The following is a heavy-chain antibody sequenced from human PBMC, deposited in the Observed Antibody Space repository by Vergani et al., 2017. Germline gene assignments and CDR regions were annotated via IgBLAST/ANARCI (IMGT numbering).Heavy chain of an antibody. Sequence: QVQLVESGGGVVQPGRSLRLSCAASGFTFSSYGMHWVRQAPGKGLEWVAVISYDGSNKYYADSVKGRFTISRDNSKNTLYLQMNSLRAEDTAVYYCVTGYSCSWHLPDGYWGQGTLVTVSS. V-gene: IGHV3-30*03. J-gene: IGHJ4*02. CDR3: VTGYSCSWHLPDGY. CDR1: GFTFSSYG. D-gene: IGHD6-13*01. CDR2: ISYDGSNK.